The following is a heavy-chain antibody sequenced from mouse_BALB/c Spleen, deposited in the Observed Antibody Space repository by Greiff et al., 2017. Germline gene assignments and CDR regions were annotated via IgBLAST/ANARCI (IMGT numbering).Heavy chain of an antibody. CDR1: GFTFSSFG. CDR2: ISSGSSTI. J-gene: IGHJ2*01. Sequence: EVQRVESGGGLVKPGGSLKLSCAASGFTFSSFGMHWVRQAPEKGLEWVAYISSGSSTIYYADTVKGRFTISRDNPKNTLFLQMTSLRSEDTAMYYCARSMITVDYWGQGTTLTVSS. D-gene: IGHD2-4*01. CDR3: ARSMITVDY. V-gene: IGHV5-17*02.